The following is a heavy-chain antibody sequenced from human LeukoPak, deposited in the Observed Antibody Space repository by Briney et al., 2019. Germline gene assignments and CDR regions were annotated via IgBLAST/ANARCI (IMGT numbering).Heavy chain of an antibody. J-gene: IGHJ4*02. Sequence: RASVKVSCKASGYTFTSYDINWVRQATGQGLEWMGWMNPNSGNTGYAQKFQGRVTMTRNTSISTAYMELSSLRSEDTAVYYCARGRMCGRLCDHQYYFDYWGQGTLVTVSS. CDR2: MNPNSGNT. CDR3: ARGRMCGRLCDHQYYFDY. D-gene: IGHD2-15*01. CDR1: GYTFTSYD. V-gene: IGHV1-8*01.